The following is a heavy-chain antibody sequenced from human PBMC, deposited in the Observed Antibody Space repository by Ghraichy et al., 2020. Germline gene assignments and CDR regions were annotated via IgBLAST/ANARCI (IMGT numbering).Heavy chain of an antibody. CDR2: INHSGST. CDR1: GGSFSGYY. CDR3: AREVRYCSSTSCYTRRIHPWFDP. Sequence: SETLSLTCAVYGGSFSGYYWSWIRQPPGKGLEWIGEINHSGSTNYNPSLKSRVTISVDTSKNQFSLKLSSVTAADTAVYYCAREVRYCSSTSCYTRRIHPWFDPWGQGTLVTVSS. J-gene: IGHJ5*02. D-gene: IGHD2-2*02. V-gene: IGHV4-34*01.